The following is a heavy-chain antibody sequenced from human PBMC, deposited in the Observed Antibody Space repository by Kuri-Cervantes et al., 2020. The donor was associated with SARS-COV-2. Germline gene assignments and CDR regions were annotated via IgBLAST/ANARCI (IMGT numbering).Heavy chain of an antibody. D-gene: IGHD1-26*01. CDR1: GFTFSSYA. CDR3: ARDIVPVGATYDAFDI. V-gene: IGHV3-30-3*01. CDR2: ILYDGSNK. Sequence: GGSLRLSCAASGFTFSSYATHWVRQAPGKGLEWVAVILYDGSNKYYADSVKGRFTISRDNSKNTLYLQMNSLRAEDTAVYYCARDIVPVGATYDAFDIWGQGTMVTVSS. J-gene: IGHJ3*02.